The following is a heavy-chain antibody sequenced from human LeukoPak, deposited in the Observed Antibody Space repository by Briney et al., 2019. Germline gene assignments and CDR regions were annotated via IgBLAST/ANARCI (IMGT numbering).Heavy chain of an antibody. D-gene: IGHD3-10*01. CDR2: IYYSGST. Sequence: SETLSLTCTVSGGSMSSYYWSWIWQPPGKGLEWIGYIYYSGSTNYNPSLKSRVTISVDTSKNQFSLKLSSVTAADTAVYYCARDPRSGSYLDYWGQGTLVTVSS. J-gene: IGHJ4*02. CDR1: GGSMSSYY. CDR3: ARDPRSGSYLDY. V-gene: IGHV4-59*01.